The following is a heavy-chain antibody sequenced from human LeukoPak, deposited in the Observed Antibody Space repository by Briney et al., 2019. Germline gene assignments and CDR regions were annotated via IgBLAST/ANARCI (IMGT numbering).Heavy chain of an antibody. CDR3: ARLGCSSTSCYHDY. CDR2: IDPSDSYT. D-gene: IGHD2-2*01. V-gene: IGHV5-10-1*01. J-gene: IGHJ4*02. Sequence: GESLKISCKGSGYSFTSYWISWVRQMPGKGLEWMGRIDPSDSYTNYSPSFQGHVTISADKSISTAYLLWSSLKASDTAMYYCARLGCSSTSCYHDYWAREPWSPSPQ. CDR1: GYSFTSYW.